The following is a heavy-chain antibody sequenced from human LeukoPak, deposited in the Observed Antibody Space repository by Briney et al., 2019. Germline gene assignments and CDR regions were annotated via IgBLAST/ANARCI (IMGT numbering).Heavy chain of an antibody. V-gene: IGHV1-8*01. D-gene: IGHD5-18*01. J-gene: IGHJ4*02. Sequence: ASVKVSCKASGYTFTSYDINWVRQATGQGLEWMGWMNPNSGNTGYAQKFQGRVTMTRNTSISTAYMELSSLRSEDTAVYYCARAYVLGYSYADLFDYWGQGTLVTVSS. CDR2: MNPNSGNT. CDR3: ARAYVLGYSYADLFDY. CDR1: GYTFTSYD.